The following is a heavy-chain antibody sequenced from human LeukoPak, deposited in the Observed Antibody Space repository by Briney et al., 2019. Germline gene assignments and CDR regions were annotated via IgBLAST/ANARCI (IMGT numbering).Heavy chain of an antibody. Sequence: GGSLRLSCAASGFTFSSYSMNWVRQAPGKGLEWVSYISSSTIYYADSVKGRFTISRDKAKNSLYLQMNSLRAEDTAVYYCAREYCSSTSCLYDYWGQGTLVTVSS. CDR3: AREYCSSTSCLYDY. CDR2: ISSSTI. D-gene: IGHD2-2*01. CDR1: GFTFSSYS. J-gene: IGHJ4*02. V-gene: IGHV3-48*01.